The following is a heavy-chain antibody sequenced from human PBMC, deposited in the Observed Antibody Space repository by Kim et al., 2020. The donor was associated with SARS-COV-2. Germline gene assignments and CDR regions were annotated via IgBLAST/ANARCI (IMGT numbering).Heavy chain of an antibody. J-gene: IGHJ4*02. CDR1: GYSFTSYW. CDR2: IYPGDSDT. Sequence: GESLKISCKGSGYSFTSYWIGWVRQMPGKGLEWMGIIYPGDSDTRYSPSFQGQVTISADKSISTAYLQWSSLKASDTAMYYCARHPAGGWWLPLFDYWGQGTLVTVSS. V-gene: IGHV5-51*01. CDR3: ARHPAGGWWLPLFDY. D-gene: IGHD2-15*01.